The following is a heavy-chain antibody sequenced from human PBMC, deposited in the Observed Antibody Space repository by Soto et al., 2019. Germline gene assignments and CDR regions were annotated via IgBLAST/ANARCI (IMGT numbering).Heavy chain of an antibody. Sequence: SVKVSCKASGGTFSSYAISWVRQAPGQGLEWMGGIIPIFGTANHAQKFQGRVTITADESTSTAYMELSSLRSEDTAVYYCARDQNVYISGPSQAYYYGMDFWGQGSSVTGSS. CDR2: IIPIFGTA. J-gene: IGHJ6*02. V-gene: IGHV1-69*13. CDR1: GGTFSSYA. D-gene: IGHD3-22*01. CDR3: ARDQNVYISGPSQAYYYGMDF.